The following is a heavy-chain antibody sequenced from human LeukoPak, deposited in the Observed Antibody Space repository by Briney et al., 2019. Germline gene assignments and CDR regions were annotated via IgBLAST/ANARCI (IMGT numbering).Heavy chain of an antibody. J-gene: IGHJ6*02. V-gene: IGHV1-2*04. D-gene: IGHD3-10*01. CDR3: ARESPTRDHYYGMDV. CDR2: INPNSGGT. Sequence: ASVKVSCKASGYTFTGYFMHWVGPAPGKGLEGMGWINPNSGGTNYAQKFQGWVTMTRDTSISTAYMELSRLRSDDTAVYYCARESPTRDHYYGMDVWGQGTTVTVSS. CDR1: GYTFTGYF.